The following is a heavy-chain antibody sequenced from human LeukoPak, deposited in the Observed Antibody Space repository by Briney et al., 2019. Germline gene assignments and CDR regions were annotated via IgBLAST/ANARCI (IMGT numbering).Heavy chain of an antibody. J-gene: IGHJ5*02. D-gene: IGHD6-6*01. Sequence: SETLSLTCAVYGGSFIGYDWTWIRQPPGKGLEWIGEINHSGGTNYNPSLKSRVTISVDTSKNQFSLKLSSVTAADTAVYYCASLARGGNWFDPWGQGTLATVSS. CDR3: ASLARGGNWFDP. CDR2: INHSGGT. CDR1: GGSFIGYD. V-gene: IGHV4-34*01.